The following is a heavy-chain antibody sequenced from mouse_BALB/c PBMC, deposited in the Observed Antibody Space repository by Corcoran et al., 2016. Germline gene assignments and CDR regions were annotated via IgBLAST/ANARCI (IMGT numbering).Heavy chain of an antibody. CDR1: GYTFTNYG. CDR2: INTYTGEP. J-gene: IGHJ4*01. Sequence: QIQLVQSGPELKKPGETVKISCKASGYTFTNYGMNWVKQAPGKGLKWMGWINTYTGEPTYADDFKGRFAFSLETSASTAYLQINNLKNEDTATYFCAPMVTTAMDYWGQGTSVTVSS. D-gene: IGHD2-2*01. CDR3: APMVTTAMDY. V-gene: IGHV9-3-1*01.